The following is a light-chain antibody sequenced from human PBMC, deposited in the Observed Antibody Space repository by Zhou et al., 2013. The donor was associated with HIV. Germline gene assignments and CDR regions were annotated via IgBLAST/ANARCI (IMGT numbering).Light chain of an antibody. CDR1: QSISDSY. CDR2: GAS. J-gene: IGKJ3*01. V-gene: IGKV3D-20*02. Sequence: EIVLTQSPGTLSLSPGESATLSCRASQSISDSYLAWYHQKPGQAPRLLIYGASSRATGIPDRFSGSGSGTYFTLTISRVEPEDFATFYXQQRINWPFTFGPGTKVDL. CDR3: QQRINWPFT.